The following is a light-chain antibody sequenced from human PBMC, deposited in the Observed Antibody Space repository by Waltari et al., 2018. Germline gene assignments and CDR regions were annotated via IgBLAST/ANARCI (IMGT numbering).Light chain of an antibody. Sequence: FMLTPPHSVSESPGKTVPISCTCSSGRIASNYVPWYPQRPGSSPTTVIYEVNQRPSGVPVRFSCSTDSSTNSACLTISGLKTEEEADYYCQSYDNKNHWVFGGGTKLTVL. CDR3: QSYDNKNHWV. CDR1: SGRIASNY. V-gene: IGLV6-57*01. CDR2: EVN. J-gene: IGLJ3*02.